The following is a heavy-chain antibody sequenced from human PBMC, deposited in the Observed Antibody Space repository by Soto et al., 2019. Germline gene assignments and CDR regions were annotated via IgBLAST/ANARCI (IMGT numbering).Heavy chain of an antibody. V-gene: IGHV1-46*01. CDR2: MKSSDGTT. D-gene: IGHD2-15*01. CDR3: AGYCSGGSCYSDAFDM. J-gene: IGHJ3*02. CDR1: GHTFTSYY. Sequence: GASVKVSCKASGHTFTSYYIHWVRQAPGQGLEWMGVMKSSDGTTTYAQKFQGRFTMTWDTSTSTVYMELSSLRSEDTAVYYCAGYCSGGSCYSDAFDMWGQGTMVTVSS.